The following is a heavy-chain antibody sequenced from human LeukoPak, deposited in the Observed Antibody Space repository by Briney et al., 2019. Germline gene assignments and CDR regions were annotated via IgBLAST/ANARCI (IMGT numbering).Heavy chain of an antibody. CDR3: ARGPPMIVVVITTWAFDY. CDR1: GGSFSGYY. J-gene: IGHJ4*02. Sequence: SETLSLTCDVYGGSFSGYYWSWIRQPPGKGLEWIGEINHSGSTNYNPSLKSRVTISVDTSKNQFSLKLSSVTAADTAVYYCARGPPMIVVVITTWAFDYWGQGTLVTVSS. CDR2: INHSGST. D-gene: IGHD3-22*01. V-gene: IGHV4-34*01.